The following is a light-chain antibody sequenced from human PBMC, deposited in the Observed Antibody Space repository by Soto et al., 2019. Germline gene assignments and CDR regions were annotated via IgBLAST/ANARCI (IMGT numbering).Light chain of an antibody. V-gene: IGLV3-1*01. J-gene: IGLJ1*01. CDR3: QAWDSTTAV. CDR1: KLGDKY. CDR2: QDN. Sequence: SYELTQPPSVSVSPGQTASITCSGDKLGDKYACWYQQKPGQSPVLVIYQDNQRPSGIPERFSGSNSGNTATLTITGTQAMDEADYYCQAWDSTTAVFGTGTKVNVL.